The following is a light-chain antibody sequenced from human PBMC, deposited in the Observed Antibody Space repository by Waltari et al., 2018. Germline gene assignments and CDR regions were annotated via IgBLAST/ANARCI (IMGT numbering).Light chain of an antibody. CDR1: ISAVGNHNL. J-gene: IGLJ1*01. CDR2: EVT. V-gene: IGLV2-23*02. Sequence: SDLTQPASVSGSPGQTITISCAGTISAVGNHNLVSWYQQKPGKAPKLMVYEVTKRASGVSDRFSGSKSGNTASLTIYGLQSEDEADYYCCSYAGFGIYVFGTGTKVTVL. CDR3: CSYAGFGIYV.